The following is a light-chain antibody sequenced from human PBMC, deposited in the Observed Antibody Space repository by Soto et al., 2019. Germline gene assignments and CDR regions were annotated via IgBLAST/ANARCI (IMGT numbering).Light chain of an antibody. CDR1: QSVSSKY. Sequence: EIVLTQSPGTLSLSPGERATLSCRASQSVSSKYLAWYQQKPGQAPRLLIYGTSSRATGISDRFRGSGSGTDFTLTISRLEPEDLAVYYCQQNDSSPSWTFGQGTKV. CDR2: GTS. V-gene: IGKV3-20*01. CDR3: QQNDSSPSWT. J-gene: IGKJ1*01.